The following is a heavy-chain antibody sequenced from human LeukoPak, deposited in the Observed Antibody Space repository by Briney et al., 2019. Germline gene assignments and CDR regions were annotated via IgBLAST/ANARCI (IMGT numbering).Heavy chain of an antibody. D-gene: IGHD3-3*01. CDR3: ARDFRPIGVATVEDWFDP. Sequence: SVKVSCKASEGTFSSYAISWVRQAPGQGLEWMGGIIPIFGTANYAQKFQGRVTITTDEPTSTAYMGLSSLRSEGTAVYYCARDFRPIGVATVEDWFDPWGQGTLVTVSS. CDR2: IIPIFGTA. V-gene: IGHV1-69*05. J-gene: IGHJ5*02. CDR1: EGTFSSYA.